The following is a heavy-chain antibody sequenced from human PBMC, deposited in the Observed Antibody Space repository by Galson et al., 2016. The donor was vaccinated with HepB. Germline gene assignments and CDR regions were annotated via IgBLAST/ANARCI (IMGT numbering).Heavy chain of an antibody. CDR2: IIPIFDTT. J-gene: IGHJ3*02. Sequence: SCKASEGTFNTYAISWVRQAPGQGLEWIGGIIPIFDTTNYAQKFQDRVTITADESAGTAYMELSSLRSEDTAVYYCARANHLGYDSIPFDIWGQGTLVTVSS. CDR1: EGTFNTYA. D-gene: IGHD3-22*01. CDR3: ARANHLGYDSIPFDI. V-gene: IGHV1-69*01.